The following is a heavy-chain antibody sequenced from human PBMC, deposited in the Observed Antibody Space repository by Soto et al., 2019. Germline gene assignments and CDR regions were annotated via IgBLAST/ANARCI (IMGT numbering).Heavy chain of an antibody. CDR3: ASHEKLGATSRRFDY. CDR2: IYYSGST. V-gene: IGHV4-39*01. D-gene: IGHD1-26*01. Sequence: SETLSLTCTVSGGSISSSSYYWGWIRQPPGKGLEWIGSIYYSGSTYYNPSLKSRVTISVDTSKNQFSLKLSSVTAADTAVYYCASHEKLGATSRRFDYWGQGSLVTVSS. J-gene: IGHJ4*02. CDR1: GGSISSSSYY.